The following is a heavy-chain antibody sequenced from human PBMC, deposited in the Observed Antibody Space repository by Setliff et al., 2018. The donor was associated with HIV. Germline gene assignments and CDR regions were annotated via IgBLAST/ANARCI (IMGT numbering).Heavy chain of an antibody. CDR2: INAGYGNT. Sequence: GASVKVSCKASGYTFTSYAIHWVRQAPGQSLEWMGWINAGYGNTKYSQKFQGRVTITRYASASTAYMELRSLRSKDTAVYYCARSPGDYLFDYWGQGTLVTVSS. V-gene: IGHV1-3*01. CDR1: GYTFTSYA. CDR3: ARSPGDYLFDY. J-gene: IGHJ4*02. D-gene: IGHD4-17*01.